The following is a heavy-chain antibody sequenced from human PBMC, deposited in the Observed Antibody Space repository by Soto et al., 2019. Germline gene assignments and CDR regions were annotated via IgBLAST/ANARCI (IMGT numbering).Heavy chain of an antibody. CDR1: GCTFSSYA. J-gene: IGHJ4*02. D-gene: IGHD6-13*01. CDR3: ARDLRIAAAGTLDY. Sequence: GASVKVSCKASGCTFSSYAISWVRQAPGQGLEWMGGIIPIFGTANYAQKFQGRVTITADESTSTAYMELSSLRSEDTAVYYCARDLRIAAAGTLDYWGQGTLVTVSS. CDR2: IIPIFGTA. V-gene: IGHV1-69*13.